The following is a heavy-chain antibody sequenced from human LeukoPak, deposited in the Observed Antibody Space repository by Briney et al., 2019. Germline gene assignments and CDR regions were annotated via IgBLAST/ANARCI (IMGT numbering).Heavy chain of an antibody. CDR3: AKNIAVAGTPDAPEI. D-gene: IGHD6-19*01. CDR2: ISWNSGSI. CDR1: GFTFDDYA. Sequence: GGSLRLSCAASGFTFDDYAMHWVRQAPGKGLEWVSGISWNSGSIGYADSVKGRFTISRDNSKNTLYLQMNSLRAEDTAVYYCAKNIAVAGTPDAPEIRPQRTMDTVPS. V-gene: IGHV3-9*01. J-gene: IGHJ3*02.